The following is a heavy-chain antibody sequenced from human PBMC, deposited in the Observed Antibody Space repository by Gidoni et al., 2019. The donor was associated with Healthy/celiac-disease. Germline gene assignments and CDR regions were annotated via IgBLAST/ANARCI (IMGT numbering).Heavy chain of an antibody. V-gene: IGHV4-39*07. Sequence: QLQLQESGPGLVKPSETRSLTCTVSGGSISSSSYYWGWLRQPPGKGLEWIGSSYYSGSTYYKPSLRSRVTISVDTSKNQFSLKLSSVTAADTAVYYCARDDVWSSGCRFDYWGQGTLVTVSS. J-gene: IGHJ4*02. CDR2: SYYSGST. CDR3: ARDDVWSSGCRFDY. D-gene: IGHD6-19*01. CDR1: GGSISSSSYY.